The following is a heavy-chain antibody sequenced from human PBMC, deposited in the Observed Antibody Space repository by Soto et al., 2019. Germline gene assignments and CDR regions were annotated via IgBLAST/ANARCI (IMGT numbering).Heavy chain of an antibody. D-gene: IGHD6-19*01. CDR1: GFTFSSYA. CDR3: ARLDKFDGGRS. V-gene: IGHV3-30*14. Sequence: QVQLVESGGGVVQPGRSLRLSCAASGFTFSSYAMHWVRRAPGKGLEWVAAVSHDGKSGFYADSVSGRFTVSRDNSNNLVYLQIDRLRPEDTALFYCARLDKFDGGRSWGQGTAVTVSS. J-gene: IGHJ4*02. CDR2: VSHDGKSG.